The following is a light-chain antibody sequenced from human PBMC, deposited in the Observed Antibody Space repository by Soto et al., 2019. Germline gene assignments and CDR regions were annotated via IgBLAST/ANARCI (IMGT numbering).Light chain of an antibody. Sequence: QPVLTQPPSVSGAPGQRVTISCTGSRSNIGAGYDVHWYQQLPGTAPKLLIYGNSNRPSGVPDRFSGSKSGTSASLAITGLQAEDEADYYCQSYDSSLSASVVFGGGTKLTVL. CDR1: RSNIGAGYD. J-gene: IGLJ2*01. V-gene: IGLV1-40*01. CDR3: QSYDSSLSASVV. CDR2: GNS.